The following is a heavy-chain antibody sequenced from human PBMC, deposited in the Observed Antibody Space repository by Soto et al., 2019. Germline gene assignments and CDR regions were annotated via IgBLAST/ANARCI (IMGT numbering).Heavy chain of an antibody. Sequence: QITLKESGPTLVKPTETLTLTCTFSGFSLSTSGVGVAWIRQPPGRALEWLALIYWDADRRYNPSLKSRLTINMGTSTDHVVLTMTNMDPVDTGTYYCAHRVIWRPSDWTLGWYDPWGQGTPVIVDS. J-gene: IGHJ5*02. CDR2: IYWDADR. CDR3: AHRVIWRPSDWTLGWYDP. D-gene: IGHD3-9*01. V-gene: IGHV2-5*02. CDR1: GFSLSTSGVG.